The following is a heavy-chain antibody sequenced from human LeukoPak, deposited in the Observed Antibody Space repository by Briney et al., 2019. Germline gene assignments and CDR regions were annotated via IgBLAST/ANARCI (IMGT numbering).Heavy chain of an antibody. CDR1: GYSFTGYY. Sequence: ASVKVSCKASGYSFTGYYMHWVPQAPGQGLEWMGYIYPNSGATKYAQKFQGRVTITRDTSISKAYMELSGLGSDDTAVYYCGTLLSNGPFDYWGQGSLVTVSS. CDR2: IYPNSGAT. V-gene: IGHV1-2*02. CDR3: GTLLSNGPFDY. J-gene: IGHJ4*02.